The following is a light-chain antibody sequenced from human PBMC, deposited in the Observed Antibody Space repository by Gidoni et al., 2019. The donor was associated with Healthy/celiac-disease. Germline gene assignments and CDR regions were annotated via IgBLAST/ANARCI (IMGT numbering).Light chain of an antibody. J-gene: IGKJ1*01. Sequence: DIQMTQSPSTLSASVGDRVTITYRASQSISSWLAWYPQKPGKAPKLLIYKASSLESGVPSRFSGSGSGTEFTLTISSLQPDDFATYDCQQYETFGQGTKVEIK. CDR2: KAS. V-gene: IGKV1-5*03. CDR1: QSISSW. CDR3: QQYET.